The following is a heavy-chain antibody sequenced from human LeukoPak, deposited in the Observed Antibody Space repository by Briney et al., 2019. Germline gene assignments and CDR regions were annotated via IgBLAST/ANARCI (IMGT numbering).Heavy chain of an antibody. J-gene: IGHJ6*03. CDR1: GFTFSNYE. CDR3: AKVRDYYYMDV. D-gene: IGHD3-10*01. V-gene: IGHV3-48*03. CDR2: ISGSGSTI. Sequence: GGSLRLSCAASGFTFSNYEMNWVRQAPGKGLEWVSYISGSGSTIYYADSVKGRFTISRDNSKNTNTLYLQMTSLRLEDTAVYYCAKVRDYYYMDVWGKGTTVTVSS.